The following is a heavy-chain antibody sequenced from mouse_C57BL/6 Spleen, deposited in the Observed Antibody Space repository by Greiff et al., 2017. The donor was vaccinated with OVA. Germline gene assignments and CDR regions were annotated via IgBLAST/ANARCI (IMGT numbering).Heavy chain of an antibody. CDR2: ISDGGSYT. V-gene: IGHV5-4*03. CDR1: GFTFSSYA. CDR3: ARSYSKKGYYAMGY. D-gene: IGHD2-5*01. Sequence: EVKLVESGGGLVKPGGSLKLSCAASGFTFSSYAMSWVRQTPEKRLEWVATISDGGSYTYYPDNVKGRFTISRDNAKNNLYLQMSHLKSEDTAMYYCARSYSKKGYYAMGYWGQGTSVTVSS. J-gene: IGHJ4*01.